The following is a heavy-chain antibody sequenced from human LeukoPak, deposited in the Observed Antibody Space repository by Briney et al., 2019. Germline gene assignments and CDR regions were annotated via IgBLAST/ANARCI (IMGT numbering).Heavy chain of an antibody. CDR2: IYTSGST. CDR3: ARDSAAYDFWSGPSYYYYYMDV. CDR1: GGSIISYF. D-gene: IGHD3-3*01. J-gene: IGHJ6*03. V-gene: IGHV4-4*07. Sequence: SETLSLTCIVSGGSIISYFWSWIRPPAGRGREWIGRIYTSGSTNYNPSLQRRVTMSVDTTKNQFSQKLSSVTAADTAVYYCARDSAAYDFWSGPSYYYYYMDVWGKGTTVTVSS.